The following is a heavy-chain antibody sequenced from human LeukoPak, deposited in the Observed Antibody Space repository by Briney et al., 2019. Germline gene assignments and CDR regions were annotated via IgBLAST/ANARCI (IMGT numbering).Heavy chain of an antibody. J-gene: IGHJ3*02. CDR3: ARGDDADAFDI. Sequence: GRSLRLSCAASGFTVSSNYMSWVRQAPGKGLEWVSVIYSGGSTYYADSVKGRFTISRDNSKNTLYLQMDSLRAEDTAVYYCARGDDADAFDIWGQGTMVTVSS. V-gene: IGHV3-53*01. CDR2: IYSGGST. D-gene: IGHD3-3*01. CDR1: GFTVSSNY.